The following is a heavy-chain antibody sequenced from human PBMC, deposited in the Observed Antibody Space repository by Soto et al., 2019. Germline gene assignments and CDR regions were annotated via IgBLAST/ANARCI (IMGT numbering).Heavy chain of an antibody. V-gene: IGHV3-66*01. J-gene: IGHJ4*02. CDR3: TRDFRLMVGGAGFDY. CDR2: IYSAGST. CDR1: GFTVSSNY. Sequence: PGGSLRLSCAASGFTVSSNYMSWVRQAPGKGLEWVSVIYSAGSTYYADSVKGRFTISRDNSKNTLYLQMNSLRAEDTAVYYCTRDFRLMVGGAGFDYWGQGISVTVSS. D-gene: IGHD3-10*01.